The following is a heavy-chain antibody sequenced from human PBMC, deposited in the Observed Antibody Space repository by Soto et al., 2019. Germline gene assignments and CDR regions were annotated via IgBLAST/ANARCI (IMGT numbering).Heavy chain of an antibody. J-gene: IGHJ3*02. CDR2: ISGSGDST. CDR3: AKDYDRTGAFDI. D-gene: IGHD3-3*01. Sequence: GGSLRLSCAASGFTFSSYAMSWVRQAPGKGLEWVSAISGSGDSTYYTDSVKGRFTISRDNSKNTLYLQMNSLRAEDTAVYYCAKDYDRTGAFDIWGQGTMVTVSS. CDR1: GFTFSSYA. V-gene: IGHV3-23*01.